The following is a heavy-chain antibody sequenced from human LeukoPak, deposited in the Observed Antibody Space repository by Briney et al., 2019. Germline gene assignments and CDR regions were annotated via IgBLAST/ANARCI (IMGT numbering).Heavy chain of an antibody. Sequence: PSETLSLTCTVSGASISSYYWNWIRQPPGKGLEWIGYIYNSGSTNYNPSLKSRVTISVDTSKNQFSLKLNSVTAADTAVYYCARVLADSRGWYHFDYWGQGTLVTVSS. J-gene: IGHJ4*02. V-gene: IGHV4-59*01. CDR3: ARVLADSRGWYHFDY. CDR2: IYNSGST. D-gene: IGHD6-19*01. CDR1: GASISSYY.